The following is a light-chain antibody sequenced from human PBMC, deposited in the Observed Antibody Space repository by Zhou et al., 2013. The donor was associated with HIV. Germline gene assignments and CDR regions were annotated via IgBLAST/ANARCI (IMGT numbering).Light chain of an antibody. Sequence: DIVMTQTPLSLPVTPGEPASISCRSSQSLLDSDDGNTYLDWYLQKPGQSPQLLIYEVSSRFSGVPDRFSGSGSGTDFTLKISRVEAEDVGIYYCMQSIQLFTFGPGTKLDIK. CDR3: MQSIQLFT. CDR2: EVS. V-gene: IGKV2D-29*02. J-gene: IGKJ3*01. CDR1: QSLLDSDDGNTY.